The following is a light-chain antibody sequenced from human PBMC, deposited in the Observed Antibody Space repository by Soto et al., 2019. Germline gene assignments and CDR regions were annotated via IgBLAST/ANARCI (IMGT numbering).Light chain of an antibody. V-gene: IGKV3-11*01. Sequence: EIVLTQSPVTLSLSPGERATLSCRASQSVSTYVAWYQQKPGQAPRLLIYDAFNRATGIPARFSGSASGTDFTLTISCLEPEDFGVYYCQQRSNWPSLTFGGGTQVEIK. J-gene: IGKJ4*01. CDR3: QQRSNWPSLT. CDR2: DAF. CDR1: QSVSTY.